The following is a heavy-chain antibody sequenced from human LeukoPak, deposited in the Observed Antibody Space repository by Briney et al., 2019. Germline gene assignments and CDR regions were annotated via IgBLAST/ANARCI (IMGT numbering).Heavy chain of an antibody. D-gene: IGHD6-13*01. J-gene: IGHJ5*02. CDR3: ARGIYSSSWYNWFDP. CDR2: IYYSGSS. Sequence: PSETPSLTCTVSGGSITSYYWSWIRQPPGKGLEWIGYIYYSGSSNYNPSLKSRVTISVDTSKNQFSLKLSSVTAADTAVYYCARGIYSSSWYNWFDPWGQGTLVTVSS. V-gene: IGHV4-59*01. CDR1: GGSITSYY.